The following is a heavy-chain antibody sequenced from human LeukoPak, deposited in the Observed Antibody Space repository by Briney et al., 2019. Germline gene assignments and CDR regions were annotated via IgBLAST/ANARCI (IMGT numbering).Heavy chain of an antibody. CDR1: GYSFTSYW. D-gene: IGHD2-2*01. J-gene: IGHJ3*02. CDR3: ASPTVVPAAMPGLAAFDI. Sequence: GESLKISCKGSGYSFTSYWIGWVRQMPGKGLKWMGIIYPGDSDTRYSPSFQGQVTISADKSISTAYLQWSSLKASDTAMYHCASPTVVPAAMPGLAAFDIWGQGTMVTVSS. CDR2: IYPGDSDT. V-gene: IGHV5-51*01.